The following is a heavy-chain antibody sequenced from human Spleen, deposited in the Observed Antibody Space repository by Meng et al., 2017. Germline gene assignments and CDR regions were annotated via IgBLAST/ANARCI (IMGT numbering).Heavy chain of an antibody. Sequence: QVQLVQSGSELKQPGASLKVSCKTSGYTFTDFYVHWVRQAPGQGLEWMGRINPNSGGTNYAQKFQGRVIMTRDTSINTAYMELSSLRPDDTAVYYCARVDMAGWELPNWGQGTLVTVSS. CDR1: GYTFTDFY. J-gene: IGHJ4*02. D-gene: IGHD1-26*01. CDR2: INPNSGGT. V-gene: IGHV1-2*06. CDR3: ARVDMAGWELPN.